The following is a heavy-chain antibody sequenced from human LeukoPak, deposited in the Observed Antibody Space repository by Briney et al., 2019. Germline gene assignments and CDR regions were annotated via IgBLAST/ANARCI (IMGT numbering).Heavy chain of an antibody. V-gene: IGHV1-8*03. CDR1: GYTFSSYD. CDR2: MNPNSGNR. CDR3: ARRLGLRWDLQAFDI. D-gene: IGHD4-23*01. Sequence: ASVKVSCKASGYTFSSYDINWVRQATGQGLEWMGWMNPNSGNRGYAQKFQGRVTITRYTSISTAYMELSSLRSEDTAVYYCARRLGLRWDLQAFDIWGQGTMVTVSS. J-gene: IGHJ3*02.